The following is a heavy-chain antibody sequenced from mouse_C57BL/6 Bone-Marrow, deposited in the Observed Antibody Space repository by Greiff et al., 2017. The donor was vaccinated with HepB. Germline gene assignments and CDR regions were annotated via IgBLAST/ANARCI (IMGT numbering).Heavy chain of an antibody. J-gene: IGHJ4*01. V-gene: IGHV7-1*01. D-gene: IGHD4-1*01. CDR2: SRNKANDYTT. CDR3: ARANWEGYAMDY. Sequence: DVKLVESGGGLVQSGRSLRLSCATSGFTFSDFYMEWVRQAPGKGLEWIAASRNKANDYTTEYSASVKGRFIVSRDTSQSILYLQMNALRAEDTAIYYCARANWEGYAMDYWGQGTSVTVSS. CDR1: GFTFSDFY.